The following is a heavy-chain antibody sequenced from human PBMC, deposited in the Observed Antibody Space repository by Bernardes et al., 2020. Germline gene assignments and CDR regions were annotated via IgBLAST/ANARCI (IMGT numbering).Heavy chain of an antibody. CDR2: IYPADSDT. V-gene: IGHV5-51*01. CDR1: GYSFTTYW. CDR3: ARGEPRYYYFYMAV. Sequence: GASLKISCKGSGYSFTTYWIGWVRQMPGKGLEWMGMIYPADSDTKYSPSFQGRVTISADKSISTAYLEWSSLKAPDTAIYYCARGEPRYYYFYMAVWGKGTTVTVSS. J-gene: IGHJ6*03.